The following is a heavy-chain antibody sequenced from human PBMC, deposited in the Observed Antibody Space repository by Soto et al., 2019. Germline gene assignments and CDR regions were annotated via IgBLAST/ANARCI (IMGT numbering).Heavy chain of an antibody. D-gene: IGHD6-25*01. Sequence: GGSLRLSCAASGFTFSSYAMSWVRQAPGKGLEWVSAISGSGGSTYYADSVKGRFTISRDNSKNTLYLQTNSLRAEDTAVYYCAKDLAAATRAFDIWGQGTMVTVSS. J-gene: IGHJ3*02. CDR3: AKDLAAATRAFDI. CDR2: ISGSGGST. V-gene: IGHV3-23*01. CDR1: GFTFSSYA.